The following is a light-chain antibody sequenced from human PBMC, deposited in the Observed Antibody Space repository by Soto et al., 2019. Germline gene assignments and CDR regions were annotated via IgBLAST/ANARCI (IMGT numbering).Light chain of an antibody. V-gene: IGLV8-61*01. CDR3: MLFMAGDIWV. CDR2: HTN. CDR1: SGSVSTTNY. Sequence: QTVVTQEPSFSVAPGGTVTLTCGLTSGSVSTTNYPNWYQQTPGQAPRTLIYHTNTRSSGVPDRFSGSILGNKAALTITGAQADDEAVYYCMLFMAGDIWVFGGGTKLTVL. J-gene: IGLJ2*01.